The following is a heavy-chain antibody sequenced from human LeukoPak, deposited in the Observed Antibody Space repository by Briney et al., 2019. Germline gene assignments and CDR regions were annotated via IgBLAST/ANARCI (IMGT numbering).Heavy chain of an antibody. D-gene: IGHD3-22*01. CDR1: GFTFSSYA. J-gene: IGHJ4*02. CDR2: ISGSGGST. CDR3: ATTRYYYDSSGYSNFDY. V-gene: IGHV3-23*01. Sequence: GGSLRLSCAAPGFTFSSYAMNWVRQAPGKGLEWVSAISGSGGSTYYADSVKGRFTISRDNSKNTLYLQMNSLRAEDTAVYYCATTRYYYDSSGYSNFDYWGQGTLVTVSS.